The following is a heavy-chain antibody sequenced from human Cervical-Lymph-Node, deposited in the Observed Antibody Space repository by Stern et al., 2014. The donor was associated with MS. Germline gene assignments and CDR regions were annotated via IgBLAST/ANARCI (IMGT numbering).Heavy chain of an antibody. CDR1: GFSFSSYG. CDR2: IWYDGTKK. CDR3: ARAPHGQFFDY. V-gene: IGHV3-33*01. Sequence: VQLVESGGGVVQPGRSQRLSCAASGFSFSSYGMHWVRQAPGKGLEWVAVIWYDGTKKYYADSVMGRFTISRDNSKNTLDLQMNSLRAEDTAVYYCARAPHGQFFDYWGQGMLVTVSS. J-gene: IGHJ4*02. D-gene: IGHD4-17*01.